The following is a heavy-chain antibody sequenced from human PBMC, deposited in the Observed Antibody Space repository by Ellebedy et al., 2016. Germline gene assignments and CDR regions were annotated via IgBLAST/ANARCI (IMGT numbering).Heavy chain of an antibody. D-gene: IGHD2-2*01. Sequence: SETLSLTXTVSGGSISSYYWSWIRQPAGKGLEWIGRIYTSGSTNYNPSLKSRVTMSVDTSKNQFSLKLSSVTAADTAVYYCARFRPPDQLARGYFDYWGQGTLVTVSS. CDR3: ARFRPPDQLARGYFDY. V-gene: IGHV4-4*07. J-gene: IGHJ4*02. CDR2: IYTSGST. CDR1: GGSISSYY.